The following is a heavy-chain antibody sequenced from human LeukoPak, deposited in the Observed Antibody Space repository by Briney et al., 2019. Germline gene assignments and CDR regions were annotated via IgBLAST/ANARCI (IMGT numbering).Heavy chain of an antibody. J-gene: IGHJ6*03. CDR2: IKQDVNEK. D-gene: IGHD3-9*01. CDR1: GFTFNSYW. CDR3: ARESRGYDILTGKYHRGYYSYYMDV. Sequence: HPGGSLRLSCAASGFTFNSYWMSWVRQAPGKGLEWVAKIKQDVNEKYYVDSGKGRFTISRDNAKNSLYLQMNSLRAEDTAVYYCARESRGYDILTGKYHRGYYSYYMDVWGKGTTVTVSS. V-gene: IGHV3-7*01.